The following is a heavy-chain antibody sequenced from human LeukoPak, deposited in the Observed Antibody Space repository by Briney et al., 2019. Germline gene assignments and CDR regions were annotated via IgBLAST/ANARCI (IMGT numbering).Heavy chain of an antibody. D-gene: IGHD1-26*01. J-gene: IGHJ4*02. CDR1: GFTFSSYW. Sequence: PGGSLRLSCAASGFTFSSYWMHWVRQAPGKGLVWVSRINSDGSSTSYADSVKGRFTISRDNSKNTLYLQMNSLRAEDTAVYYCAKDSARKSIVGSTTRGVNDYWGQGTLVPVSS. CDR2: INSDGSST. V-gene: IGHV3-74*01. CDR3: AKDSARKSIVGSTTRGVNDY.